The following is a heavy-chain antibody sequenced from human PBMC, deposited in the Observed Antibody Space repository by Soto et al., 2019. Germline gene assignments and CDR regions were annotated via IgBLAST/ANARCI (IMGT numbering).Heavy chain of an antibody. CDR3: ARGVHYDSSGYYYFY. J-gene: IGHJ4*02. D-gene: IGHD3-22*01. CDR1: GGTFSTYA. Sequence: ASVKVSCNASGGTFSTYAIDWVQQAPGQGLEWMGGIIPLFGTAKYAQNFQGRITITADESTNTAYMELRSLRSQDTAVYYCARGVHYDSSGYYYFYWGQGTLVTVSS. V-gene: IGHV1-69*13. CDR2: IIPLFGTA.